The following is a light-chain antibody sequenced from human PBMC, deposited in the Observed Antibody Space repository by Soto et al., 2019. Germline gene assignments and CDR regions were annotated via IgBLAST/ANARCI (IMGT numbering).Light chain of an antibody. V-gene: IGKV1-5*03. CDR1: QSLNDW. CDR3: QQYNGYPWT. CDR2: KAS. J-gene: IGKJ1*01. Sequence: DIQVTQSPSTLSASVGDRVTITCRASQSLNDWLAWYQQKPGKAPKLLIYKASGLESGVPSRFSGSGSGTEFTLTISSLQPDDFATYYCQQYNGYPWTFGQGTKVKIK.